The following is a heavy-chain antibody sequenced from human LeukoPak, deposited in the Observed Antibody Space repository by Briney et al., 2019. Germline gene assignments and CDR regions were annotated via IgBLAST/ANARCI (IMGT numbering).Heavy chain of an antibody. CDR3: ARDLRELRYFDWLLLGY. V-gene: IGHV1-2*02. CDR2: INPNSGGT. Sequence: ASVKVSCKASGYTFTGYYMHWVRQAPGQGLEWMGWINPNSGGTNYAQKFQGRVTMTRDTSISTAYMELSRLRSDDTAVYYCARDLRELRYFDWLLLGYWGQGTLVTVSS. J-gene: IGHJ4*02. D-gene: IGHD3-9*01. CDR1: GYTFTGYY.